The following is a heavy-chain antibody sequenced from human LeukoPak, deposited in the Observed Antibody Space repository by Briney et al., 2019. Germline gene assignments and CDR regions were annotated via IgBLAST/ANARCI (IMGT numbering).Heavy chain of an antibody. V-gene: IGHV3-74*01. J-gene: IGHJ6*03. CDR2: INRDASSI. CDR1: GFTFSTYW. Sequence: GGSLRLSCAASGFTFSTYWMHWVRQAPGKGLVWVSRINRDASSIAYADSVQGRFTISRDNAKNSLFLQMDSLRVEDTAVYYCVREGSGSTHYMDVWGKGTTVIVSS. D-gene: IGHD3-10*01. CDR3: VREGSGSTHYMDV.